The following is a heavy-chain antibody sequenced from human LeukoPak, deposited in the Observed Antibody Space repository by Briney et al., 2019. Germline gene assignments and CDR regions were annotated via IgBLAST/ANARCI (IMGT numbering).Heavy chain of an antibody. CDR2: ISYDGSDK. D-gene: IGHD2-2*01. J-gene: IGHJ6*02. CDR3: AKDLRYCSGTSCYEASGMDV. Sequence: PGGSLRLSCAASGFTFSSYGMHRVRQAPGKGLEWVAAISYDGSDKYYADSVKGRFTISKDNSKNTLSLQMNSLRAEDTAVFFCAKDLRYCSGTSCYEASGMDVWGQGTTVTVSS. V-gene: IGHV3-30*18. CDR1: GFTFSSYG.